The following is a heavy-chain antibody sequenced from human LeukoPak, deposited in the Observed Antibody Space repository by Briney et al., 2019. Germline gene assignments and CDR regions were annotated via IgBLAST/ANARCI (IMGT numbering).Heavy chain of an antibody. V-gene: IGHV3-74*01. D-gene: IGHD3-10*01. Sequence: GGSLRLSCAASGFTFSSYWMHWARKAPGKGLVWVSRINSDGSSTSYADSVKGRFTISRDNAKNTLYLQMNSLRAEDTAVYYCATLKKVAFGMNYWGQGTLVTVSS. CDR1: GFTFSSYW. J-gene: IGHJ4*02. CDR2: INSDGSST. CDR3: ATLKKVAFGMNY.